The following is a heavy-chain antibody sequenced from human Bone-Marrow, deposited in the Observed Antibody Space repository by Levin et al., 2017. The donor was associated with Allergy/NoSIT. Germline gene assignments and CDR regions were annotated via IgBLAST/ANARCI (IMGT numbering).Heavy chain of an antibody. CDR3: AKGIIGDVRVAHKEAFDI. CDR2: ISSSGTDM. J-gene: IGHJ3*02. CDR1: GFTFSLYS. D-gene: IGHD2/OR15-2a*01. V-gene: IGHV3-21*01. Sequence: PGGSLRLSCTVSGFTFSLYSMNWVRQAPGKGLEWVSSISSSGTDMYNADSVKGRFTISRDNAKNSLNLQMSSLRAEDTAVYYCAKGIIGDVRVAHKEAFDIWGQGTMVTVSS.